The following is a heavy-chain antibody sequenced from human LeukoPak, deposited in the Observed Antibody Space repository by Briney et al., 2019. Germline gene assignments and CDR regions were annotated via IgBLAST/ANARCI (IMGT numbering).Heavy chain of an antibody. CDR2: ISEDGSNK. D-gene: IGHD3-10*02. J-gene: IGHJ4*02. CDR3: LSSSGRYYVGREIAASY. CDR1: GFTFSSYA. Sequence: GSLRLTCAASGFTFSSYAMSWIRQAPGKGLEWAAHISEDGSNKYYVDSVKGRFTISIDNAKNSLYLQMNSLRYADTSAYYFLSSSGRYYVGREIAASYWGQGTLVTVSS. V-gene: IGHV3-7*01.